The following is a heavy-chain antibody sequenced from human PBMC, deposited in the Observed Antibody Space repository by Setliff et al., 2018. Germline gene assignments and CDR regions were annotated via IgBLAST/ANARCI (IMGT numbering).Heavy chain of an antibody. J-gene: IGHJ4*02. D-gene: IGHD6-19*01. V-gene: IGHV3-7*01. CDR1: GFTFNTFW. CDR2: INPGGSEE. CDR3: AKDRGTGWYMVFN. Sequence: GGSLRLSCAASGFTFNTFWMTWVRQAPGKGLEWVANINPGGSEEYYLDSVKGRFTISRDISKNTLYLQMNSLRPEDTAVYYCAKDRGTGWYMVFNWGQGTLVT.